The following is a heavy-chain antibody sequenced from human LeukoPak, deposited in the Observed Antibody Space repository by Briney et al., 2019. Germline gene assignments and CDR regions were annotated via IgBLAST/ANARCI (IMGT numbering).Heavy chain of an antibody. CDR3: ARDRVVVVPAAIQEPYYYMDV. Sequence: PSETLSLTCTVSGGTISSGSYYWSWIRQPAGKGLEWIGRIYTSGSTNYNPSLKSRVTISVDTSKNQFSLKLSSVTAADTAVYYCARDRVVVVPAAIQEPYYYMDVWGKGTTVTVSS. D-gene: IGHD2-2*02. CDR1: GGTISSGSYY. V-gene: IGHV4-61*02. CDR2: IYTSGST. J-gene: IGHJ6*03.